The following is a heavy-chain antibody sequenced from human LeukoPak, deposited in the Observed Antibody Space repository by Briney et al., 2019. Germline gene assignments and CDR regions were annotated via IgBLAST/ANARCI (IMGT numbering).Heavy chain of an antibody. CDR1: GFTFSSYW. D-gene: IGHD1-7*01. CDR2: IKQDGSEK. CDR3: AREGGTQDC. J-gene: IGHJ4*02. V-gene: IGHV3-7*01. Sequence: GGSLRLSCAASGFTFSSYWMTWVRQAPGKGLEWVANIKQDGSEKFFADSVKGRFTISRDNARNSVYLQMNSLRVEDTAVYYCAREGGTQDCWGQGTLVTVSS.